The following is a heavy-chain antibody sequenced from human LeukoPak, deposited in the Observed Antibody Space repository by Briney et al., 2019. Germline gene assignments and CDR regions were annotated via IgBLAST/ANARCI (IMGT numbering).Heavy chain of an antibody. D-gene: IGHD6-6*01. Sequence: SETLSLTCTVSGGSISSYYWSWIRQPPGKGLEWIGYIYYSGSTNYNPSLKSRVTISVDTSKNQFSLKLSPVTAADTAVYYCARDLGAAQFDPWGQGTLVTVSS. CDR2: IYYSGST. CDR3: ARDLGAAQFDP. V-gene: IGHV4-59*01. J-gene: IGHJ5*02. CDR1: GGSISSYY.